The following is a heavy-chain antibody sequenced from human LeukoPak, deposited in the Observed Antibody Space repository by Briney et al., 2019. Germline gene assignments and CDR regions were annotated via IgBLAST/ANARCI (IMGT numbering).Heavy chain of an antibody. CDR1: GFTFSSYA. CDR2: ISGSGGST. D-gene: IGHD1-26*01. V-gene: IGHV3-23*01. J-gene: IGHJ4*02. Sequence: PGGSLRLSCAASGFTFSSYAMSWVRQAPGKGLEWFSAISGSGGSTYYADSVKGRFTISSDNSKNTLSLQMNSLRADDTAVYYCAKASTFSGSPVDYWGQGTLVTVSS. CDR3: AKASTFSGSPVDY.